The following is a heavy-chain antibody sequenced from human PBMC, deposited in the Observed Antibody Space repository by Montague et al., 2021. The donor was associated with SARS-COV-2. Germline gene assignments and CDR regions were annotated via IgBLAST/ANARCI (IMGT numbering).Heavy chain of an antibody. Sequence: SLRLSCAASGINFGNFWMSWVRQAPGKGLEWVANINKDGSEKYHLESLKGRFTISRDNANSSVFLQMDSLRPDDTAVYYCARKHDFKDWGRGTLVIVSS. CDR2: INKDGSEK. D-gene: IGHD2-21*01. CDR1: GINFGNFW. J-gene: IGHJ4*02. V-gene: IGHV3-7*03. CDR3: ARKHDFKD.